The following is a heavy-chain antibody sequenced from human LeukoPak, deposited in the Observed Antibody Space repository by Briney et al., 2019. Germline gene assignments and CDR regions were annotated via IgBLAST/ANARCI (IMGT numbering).Heavy chain of an antibody. D-gene: IGHD6-19*01. CDR2: IGPAGDT. CDR3: ARQFTGQWLNDY. Sequence: PGGSLRLSCAASGFTFSTFDLHWVRQVTGKSLEWVSGIGPAGDTYYSGSVKGRFTISRENAKTSLYLQMNSLRAEDTAVYYCARQFTGQWLNDYWGQGTLVTVSS. CDR1: GFTFSTFD. V-gene: IGHV3-13*01. J-gene: IGHJ4*02.